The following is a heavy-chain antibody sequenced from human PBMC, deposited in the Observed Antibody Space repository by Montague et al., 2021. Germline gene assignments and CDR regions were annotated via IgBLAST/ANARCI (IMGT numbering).Heavy chain of an antibody. CDR1: GASINSSPYY. Sequence: SETLSLTCIVSGASINSSPYYWGWIRQPPGKGLEWIGSIYYSANTYHNPSLKSRLSISVDTTKNQFSLRLKSVTAADTAVYHCARVDCDGDCYTFDPWGQGTLVTVSS. D-gene: IGHD2-21*02. J-gene: IGHJ5*02. CDR3: ARVDCDGDCYTFDP. CDR2: IYYSANT. V-gene: IGHV4-39*01.